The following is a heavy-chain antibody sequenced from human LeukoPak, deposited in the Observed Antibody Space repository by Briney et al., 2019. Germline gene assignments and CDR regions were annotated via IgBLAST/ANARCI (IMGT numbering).Heavy chain of an antibody. J-gene: IGHJ6*02. CDR2: ISAYNGNT. Sequence: ASVKLSCKASGYPYNSYGISCVRQAPGQGLEWMGWISAYNGNTNYAQKLQGRVTMTTDPSTSTAYMELRSLRSDNTAVYNCARDNPLWFGELLSKQYYYYGMDVWGQGTTVTVSS. CDR3: ARDNPLWFGELLSKQYYYYGMDV. CDR1: GYPYNSYG. V-gene: IGHV1-18*04. D-gene: IGHD3-10*01.